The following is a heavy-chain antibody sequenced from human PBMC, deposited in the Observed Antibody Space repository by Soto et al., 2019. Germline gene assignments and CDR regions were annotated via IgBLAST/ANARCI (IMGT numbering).Heavy chain of an antibody. CDR2: IIPIVGTG. V-gene: IGHV1-69*01. D-gene: IGHD2-2*01. J-gene: IGHJ6*02. Sequence: QVQLVQSGAEVRKPGSSVTVSCKASGGTFSNYAISWVRQAPGQGLEWMGGIIPIVGTGSYAQKFQGRVTITADEPTTTAYMELSSMRFEDTAVYYCARVVILVPTASTHYYYHIDVWGPGTTVTVSS. CDR3: ARVVILVPTASTHYYYHIDV. CDR1: GGTFSNYA.